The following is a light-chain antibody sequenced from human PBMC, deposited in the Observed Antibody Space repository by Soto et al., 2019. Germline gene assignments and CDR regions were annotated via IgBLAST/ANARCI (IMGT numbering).Light chain of an antibody. CDR3: QHYKSDSEA. CDR1: QALXSW. Sequence: IQMTQSPSTLSGSGGDRVTIACRPSQALXSWLLWYEEKPGKAPKLLXAKASTLKRGGPSRLSGSGSVTEFTLTISSLQPDYFANYYCQHYKSDSEAFGQGTKVDIK. CDR2: KAS. V-gene: IGKV1-5*03. J-gene: IGKJ1*01.